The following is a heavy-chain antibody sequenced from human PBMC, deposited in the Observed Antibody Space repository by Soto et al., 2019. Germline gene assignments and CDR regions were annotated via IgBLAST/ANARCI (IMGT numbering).Heavy chain of an antibody. J-gene: IGHJ3*02. D-gene: IGHD2-2*01. CDR2: IYHSGST. CDR1: GGPISSGGYS. V-gene: IGHV4-30-2*01. Sequence: SETLSLTCAVSGGPISSGGYSWSWIRQPPGKGLEWIGYIYHSGSTYYNPSLKSRVTISVDRSKNQFSLKLSSVTAADTAVYYCARDQYCSSTSCYQAAFDIWGQGTMVTVSS. CDR3: ARDQYCSSTSCYQAAFDI.